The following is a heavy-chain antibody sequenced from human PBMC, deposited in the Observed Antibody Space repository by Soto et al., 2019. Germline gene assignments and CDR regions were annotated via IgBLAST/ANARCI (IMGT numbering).Heavy chain of an antibody. CDR2: IIASGGST. D-gene: IGHD2-8*01. CDR1: GFTFTNYA. CDR3: AKQPLSMYYRDY. J-gene: IGHJ4*02. V-gene: IGHV3-23*01. Sequence: EVQLLDSGGGLVLPGGSQRLSCAASGFTFTNYAMSWVRQAPGRGLEWVSTIIASGGSTYYADSVKGRFTISRDNSKNTLYLQMDSLRAEDTAIYYCAKQPLSMYYRDYWGQGALVTVSS.